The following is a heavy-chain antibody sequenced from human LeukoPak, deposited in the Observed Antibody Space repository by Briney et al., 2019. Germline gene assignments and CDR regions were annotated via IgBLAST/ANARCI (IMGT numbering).Heavy chain of an antibody. CDR1: GYSFTSFW. CDR2: IYPGDSDT. D-gene: IGHD2-2*01. J-gene: IGHJ3*02. Sequence: GESLKISCTGSGYSFTSFWIGWVRQMPGKGLEWMGIIYPGDSDTIYSPSFQGQVTISADKSISTAYLQWSSQKDTDTAMYYCTRQGCSGTSCSYVDAFDIWGQGTMVTVSS. CDR3: TRQGCSGTSCSYVDAFDI. V-gene: IGHV5-51*01.